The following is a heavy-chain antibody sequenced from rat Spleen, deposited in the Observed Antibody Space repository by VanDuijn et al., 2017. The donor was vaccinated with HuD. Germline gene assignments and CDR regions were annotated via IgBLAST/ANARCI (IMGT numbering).Heavy chain of an antibody. J-gene: IGHJ2*01. CDR1: GFTFSSFP. D-gene: IGHD5-1*01. Sequence: EVQLVESGGGLVQPGRSLKLSCAASGFTFSSFPMAWVRQAPKKGLEWVASITNTGGSTYYPDSVKGRFTISRDNAKSTLYLQMNSLRSEDTATYYCTTGSFDYWGQGVMVTVSS. CDR2: ITNTGGST. V-gene: IGHV5-46*01. CDR3: TTGSFDY.